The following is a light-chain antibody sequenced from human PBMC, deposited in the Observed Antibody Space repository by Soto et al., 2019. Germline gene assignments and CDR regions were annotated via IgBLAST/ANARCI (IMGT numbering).Light chain of an antibody. Sequence: EIQMTQPPSSLSASVGDRVTITCRASQSISSYLNWYQQKPGNAPKLLIYAASSLQSGVPSRFSGSGSATDFTLTISSLQPEDFATYYCQHSYSTPCTFGQGTKVDIK. J-gene: IGKJ2*02. CDR3: QHSYSTPCT. V-gene: IGKV1-39*01. CDR2: AAS. CDR1: QSISSY.